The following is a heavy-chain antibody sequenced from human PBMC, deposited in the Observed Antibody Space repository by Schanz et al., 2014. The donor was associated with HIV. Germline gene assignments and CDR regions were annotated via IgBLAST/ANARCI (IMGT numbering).Heavy chain of an antibody. CDR3: ARVANWDYYGMDV. V-gene: IGHV3-23*01. D-gene: IGHD3-16*01. CDR1: GFRFSSHA. Sequence: EVQLLESGGGLVQPGESLRLSCAVSGFRFSSHAMTWVRQAPGKGLEWVSGISISGETTYYADSVKGRFTISRDNSKNTLYLQMNSLRAEDTAVYYCARVANWDYYGMDVWGRGTTVIVSS. CDR2: ISISGETT. J-gene: IGHJ6*02.